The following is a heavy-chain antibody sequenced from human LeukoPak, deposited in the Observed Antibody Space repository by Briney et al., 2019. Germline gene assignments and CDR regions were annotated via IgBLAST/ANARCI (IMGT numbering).Heavy chain of an antibody. CDR1: GGYIISRSHY. D-gene: IGHD1-1*01. CDR3: ARHHAEILVPND. J-gene: IGHJ4*02. Sequence: SETLSLTCTVSGGYIISRSHYWGWIRQPPGKGLEWIGSVYYSGNTYYNPSLKTRATISIDTPTSKNQLSLTLSSVTAADTAVYYCARHHAEILVPNDWGQGTLVTVSS. CDR2: VYYSGNT. V-gene: IGHV4-39*01.